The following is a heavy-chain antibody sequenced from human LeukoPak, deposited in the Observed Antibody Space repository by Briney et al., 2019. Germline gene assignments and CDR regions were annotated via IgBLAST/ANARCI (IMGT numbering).Heavy chain of an antibody. J-gene: IGHJ4*02. CDR3: ARDAGWGRLDS. Sequence: PGGSLRLSCAASGLTISDSWIHWVRQVPGKGLMWVSRLASDENNRIYADSVKGRFTISRDNAKNTLFLQMNSLRVEDTGFYYCARDAGWGRLDSWGPGALVTVSS. V-gene: IGHV3-74*01. CDR1: GLTISDSW. CDR2: LASDENNR. D-gene: IGHD3-16*01.